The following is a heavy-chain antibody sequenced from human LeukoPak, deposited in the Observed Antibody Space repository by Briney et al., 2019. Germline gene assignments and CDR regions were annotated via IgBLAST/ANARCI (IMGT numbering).Heavy chain of an antibody. J-gene: IGHJ4*02. Sequence: KPSETLSLTCTVSGGSISSYYWSWIRQPPGKGLEWIGYIHHSGSTNYNPSLKSRVTISVDTSKNQFSLKLSSVTAADTAVYYCARQGYYYDSSGYYNYYFDYWGQGTLVTVSS. D-gene: IGHD3-22*01. CDR1: GGSISSYY. CDR2: IHHSGST. V-gene: IGHV4-59*08. CDR3: ARQGYYYDSSGYYNYYFDY.